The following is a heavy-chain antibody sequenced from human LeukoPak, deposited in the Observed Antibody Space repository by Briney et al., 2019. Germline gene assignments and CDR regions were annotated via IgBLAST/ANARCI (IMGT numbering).Heavy chain of an antibody. Sequence: SETLSLTCTVSGYSISSGYYWGWIRQPPGQRLEWTGSLYHSGSTYYNPSLKSRVTISIDTSKNQFSLNLTSVTAADTAVYYCARDGRRGGYYFDYWGQGSLVTVSS. CDR1: GYSISSGYY. CDR3: ARDGRRGGYYFDY. V-gene: IGHV4-38-2*02. CDR2: LYHSGST. D-gene: IGHD3-3*01. J-gene: IGHJ4*02.